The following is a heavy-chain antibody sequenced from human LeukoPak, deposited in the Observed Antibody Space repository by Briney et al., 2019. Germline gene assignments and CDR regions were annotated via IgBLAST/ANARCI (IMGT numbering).Heavy chain of an antibody. V-gene: IGHV3-21*01. Sequence: PGRSLRLSCAASGFTFSSYSMNWVRQAPGKGLEWVSSISSSSSYIYYADSVKGRFTISRDNAKNSLYLQMNSLRAEDTAVYYCARDQGIAAAGTDYWGQGTLVTVSS. CDR3: ARDQGIAAAGTDY. CDR2: ISSSSSYI. D-gene: IGHD6-13*01. CDR1: GFTFSSYS. J-gene: IGHJ4*02.